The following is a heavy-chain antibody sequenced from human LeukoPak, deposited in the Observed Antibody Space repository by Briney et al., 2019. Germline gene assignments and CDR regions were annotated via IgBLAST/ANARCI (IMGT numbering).Heavy chain of an antibody. J-gene: IGHJ4*02. D-gene: IGHD6-6*01. Sequence: PGGSLRLSCAASGFTFSSFWMHWVRQVPGKGLVWVSRINSDGSSTNYADSVKGRFTISRDNAKNTLYLQMNSLRAEDTAVYYCASGGAARPDFWGQGTLVTVSS. CDR2: INSDGSST. CDR3: ASGGAARPDF. CDR1: GFTFSSFW. V-gene: IGHV3-74*01.